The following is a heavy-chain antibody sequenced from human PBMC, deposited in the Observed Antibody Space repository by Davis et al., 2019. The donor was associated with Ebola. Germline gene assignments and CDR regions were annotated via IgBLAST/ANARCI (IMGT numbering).Heavy chain of an antibody. CDR1: GFTLSNYW. Sequence: HTGGSLRLSCAASGFTLSNYWIHWVRQAPGKGLVWVSRVSPDGSATGYADSVRGRFTISRDNAKNTLYLQMNSLRAEDTAVYYCARGGIAVAGTPAYALFYWGQGTLVTVSS. CDR2: VSPDGSAT. D-gene: IGHD6-19*01. V-gene: IGHV3-74*01. J-gene: IGHJ4*02. CDR3: ARGGIAVAGTPAYALFY.